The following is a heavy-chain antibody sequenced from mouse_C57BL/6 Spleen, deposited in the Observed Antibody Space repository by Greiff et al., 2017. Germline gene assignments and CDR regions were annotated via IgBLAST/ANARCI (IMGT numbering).Heavy chain of an antibody. J-gene: IGHJ1*03. CDR2: ISYDGSN. D-gene: IGHD2-2*01. CDR1: GYSIPSGYY. V-gene: IGHV3-6*01. Sequence: EVQLQQSGPGLVKPSQSLSLTCSVTGYSIPSGYYWNWIRQFPGNKLEWMGYISYDGSNNYNPSLKNRISITRDTSKNQFFLKLNSVTTEDTATYYCAREGYGYDWYFDVWGTGTTVTVSS. CDR3: AREGYGYDWYFDV.